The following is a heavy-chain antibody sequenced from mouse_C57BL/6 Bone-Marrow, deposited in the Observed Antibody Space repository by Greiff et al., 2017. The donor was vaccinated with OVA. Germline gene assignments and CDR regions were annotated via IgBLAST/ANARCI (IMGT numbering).Heavy chain of an antibody. CDR3: TSFITTVVAPFAY. V-gene: IGHV14-4*01. J-gene: IGHJ3*01. CDR2: IDPENGDT. CDR1: GFNIKDDY. Sequence: VQLQQSGAELVRPGASVKLSCTASGFNIKDDYMHWVKQRPEQGLEWIGWIDPENGDTEYASKFQGKATITADTSSNTAYLQLSSLTSEDIAVYYCTSFITTVVAPFAYWGQGTLVTVSA. D-gene: IGHD1-1*01.